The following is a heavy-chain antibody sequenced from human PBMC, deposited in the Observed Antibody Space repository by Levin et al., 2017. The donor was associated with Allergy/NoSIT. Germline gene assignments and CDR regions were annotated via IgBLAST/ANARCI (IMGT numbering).Heavy chain of an antibody. D-gene: IGHD6-19*01. V-gene: IGHV6-1*01. CDR1: GDSVSTINAA. CDR3: VRELAVVRFDP. J-gene: IGHJ5*02. CDR2: TYYRSRWYS. Sequence: NPSETLSLTCAISGDSVSTINAAWGWIRQSPSRGLEWLGRTYYRSRWYSDYAVSVKSRITINADTAKNEFSLQLSSVTPEDTAIYYCVRELAVVRFDPWGQGTLVSVSS.